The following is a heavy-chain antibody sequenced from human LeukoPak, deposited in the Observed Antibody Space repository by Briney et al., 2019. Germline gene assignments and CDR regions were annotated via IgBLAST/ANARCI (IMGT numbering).Heavy chain of an antibody. D-gene: IGHD7-27*01. Sequence: GASVTVSCKASGYTFTSYDFNWVRQATGQRPEWMGWMSPNSGDTGYAQKFQDRVTMTRNTSISTAYMELSSLRSDDTAVYCCARGPPNWGYDYWGPGTLVTVSS. CDR3: ARGPPNWGYDY. CDR1: GYTFTSYD. CDR2: MSPNSGDT. V-gene: IGHV1-8*01. J-gene: IGHJ4*02.